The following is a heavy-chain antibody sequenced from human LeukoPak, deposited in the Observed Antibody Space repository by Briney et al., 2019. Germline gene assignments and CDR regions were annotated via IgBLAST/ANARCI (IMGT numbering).Heavy chain of an antibody. D-gene: IGHD6-19*01. CDR3: ARDPSNTSGRYIYFDY. CDR1: GYSFKTYA. CDR2: TSTYNGDT. Sequence: ASVKVSCKTSGYSFKTYAVSWVRQAPGQGLEWMGWTSTYNGDTKYSQNFQGRVTLTTDTSTSTAYMELRTLRSEDTAVYYCARDPSNTSGRYIYFDYWGQGSLVTVSP. J-gene: IGHJ4*02. V-gene: IGHV1-18*01.